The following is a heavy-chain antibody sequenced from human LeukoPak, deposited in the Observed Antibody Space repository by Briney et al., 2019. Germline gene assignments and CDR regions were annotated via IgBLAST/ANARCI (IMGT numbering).Heavy chain of an antibody. D-gene: IGHD2-15*01. CDR1: GFTFSSYS. Sequence: GGSLRLSCAASGFTFSSYSMNWVRQAPGKGLEWVSYISSSSSTIYYADSVKGRFTISRDNAKNSLYLQMNSLGDEDTAVYYCARARGSCYDYWGQGTLVTVSS. J-gene: IGHJ4*02. CDR3: ARARGSCYDY. V-gene: IGHV3-48*02. CDR2: ISSSSSTI.